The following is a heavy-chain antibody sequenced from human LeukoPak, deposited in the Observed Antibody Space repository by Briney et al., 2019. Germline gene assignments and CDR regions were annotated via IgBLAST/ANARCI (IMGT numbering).Heavy chain of an antibody. J-gene: IGHJ6*03. CDR2: IIPIFGTA. D-gene: IGHD3-3*01. V-gene: IGHV1-69*05. CDR1: GGTFSSYA. CDR3: ARANVLRFLDSLPLPTDYYYMDV. Sequence: SVKVSCKASGGTFSSYAISWVRQAPRQGLEWMGGIIPIFGTANYAQKLQGRVTITTDESTSTAYMELSSLRSEDTAVYYCARANVLRFLDSLPLPTDYYYMDVWGKGTTVTVSS.